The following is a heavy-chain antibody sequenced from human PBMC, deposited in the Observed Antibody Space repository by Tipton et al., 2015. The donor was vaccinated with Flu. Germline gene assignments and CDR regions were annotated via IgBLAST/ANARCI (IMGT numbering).Heavy chain of an antibody. V-gene: IGHV3-23*01. J-gene: IGHJ4*02. CDR2: ISGSGGST. D-gene: IGHD3-22*01. CDR3: AKNRNYYDSSGYLFDY. Sequence: SLRLSCAASGFTFSSYAMSWVRQAPGKGLEWVSAISGSGGSTYYADSVKGRFTISRDNSKNTLYLQMNSLRAEDTAVYYCAKNRNYYDSSGYLFDYWGQGTLVTVSS. CDR1: GFTFSSYA.